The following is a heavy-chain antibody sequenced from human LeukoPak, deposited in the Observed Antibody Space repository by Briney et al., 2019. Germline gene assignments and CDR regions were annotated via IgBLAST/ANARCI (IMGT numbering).Heavy chain of an antibody. V-gene: IGHV4-38-2*02. J-gene: IGHJ4*02. CDR3: ARGFWLRYYDY. CDR2: FHYSGST. Sequence: SETLSLTCTVSGYSISSAYYWGWIRQSPGKGLEWIGSFHYSGSTSYNPSLKSRVTISVDSSKNQFSLRLSSVTAADTAVYYCARGFWLRYYDYWGQGTLVTVSS. D-gene: IGHD3-9*01. CDR1: GYSISSAYY.